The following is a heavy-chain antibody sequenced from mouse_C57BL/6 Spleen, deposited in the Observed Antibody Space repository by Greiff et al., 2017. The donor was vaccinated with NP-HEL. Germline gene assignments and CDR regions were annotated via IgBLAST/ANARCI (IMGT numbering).Heavy chain of an antibody. V-gene: IGHV1-22*01. Sequence: EVQLQQSGPELVKPGASVKMSCKASGYTFTDYNMHWVKQSHGKSLEWIGYINPNNGGTSYNQKFKGKATLTVNKSSSTAYMELRSLTSEDSAVYYCASLYYDYDDSDYWGQGTTLTVSS. J-gene: IGHJ2*01. CDR1: GYTFTDYN. CDR3: ASLYYDYDDSDY. D-gene: IGHD2-4*01. CDR2: INPNNGGT.